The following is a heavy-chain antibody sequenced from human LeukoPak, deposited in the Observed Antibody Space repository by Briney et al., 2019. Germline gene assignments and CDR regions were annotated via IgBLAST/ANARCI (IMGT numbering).Heavy chain of an antibody. CDR3: ARVDSSGWYYFDY. V-gene: IGHV1-2*02. Sequence: ASVKVSCKASGYTFTGYYMHLVRQAPGQGLEWMGWINPNSGGTNYAQKFQGRVTMTRDTSISTAYMELSRLRSDDTAVYYCARVDSSGWYYFDYWGQGTLVTVSS. CDR1: GYTFTGYY. J-gene: IGHJ4*02. CDR2: INPNSGGT. D-gene: IGHD6-19*01.